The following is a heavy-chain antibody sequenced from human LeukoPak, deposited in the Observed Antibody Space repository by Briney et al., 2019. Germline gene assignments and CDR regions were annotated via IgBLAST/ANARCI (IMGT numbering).Heavy chain of an antibody. Sequence: GGSLRLSCAASGFTFSSYGMHWVRQAPGKGLEWVAVIWYDGSNKYYADSVKGRFTISRDNSKNTLYLQMNSLRAEDTAVYYCAKDGLRGEYYFDYWGQGTLVTVSS. V-gene: IGHV3-33*06. CDR3: AKDGLRGEYYFDY. D-gene: IGHD3-10*01. CDR1: GFTFSSYG. J-gene: IGHJ4*02. CDR2: IWYDGSNK.